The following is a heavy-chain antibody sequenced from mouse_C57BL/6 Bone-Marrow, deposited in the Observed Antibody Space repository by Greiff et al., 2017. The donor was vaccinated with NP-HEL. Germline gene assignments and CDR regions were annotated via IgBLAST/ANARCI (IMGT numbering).Heavy chain of an antibody. CDR1: GYTFTSYW. J-gene: IGHJ3*01. Sequence: QVQLQQPGAELVKPGASVKMSCKASGYTFTSYWITWVKQRPGQGLEWIGDIYPGSGSTNYNEKFKSKATLTVDTASSTAYMQLSSLTSEDSAVYYCARVYDYGEAWFAYWGQGTLVTVSA. CDR3: ARVYDYGEAWFAY. V-gene: IGHV1-55*01. CDR2: IYPGSGST. D-gene: IGHD2-4*01.